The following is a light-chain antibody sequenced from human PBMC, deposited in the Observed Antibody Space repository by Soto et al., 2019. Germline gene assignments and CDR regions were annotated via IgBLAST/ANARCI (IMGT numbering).Light chain of an antibody. Sequence: QSALTQPPSASGSPGQSVTISCTGSSSDVGYYNYVSWYQQHPGKAPKLMIYDVSKRPSGVPDRFSGSKSGNTASLTVFGLQAEDEAEYYCSSYAGSNNYVVFGGGTQLTVL. CDR3: SSYAGSNNYVV. V-gene: IGLV2-8*01. J-gene: IGLJ2*01. CDR1: SSDVGYYNY. CDR2: DVS.